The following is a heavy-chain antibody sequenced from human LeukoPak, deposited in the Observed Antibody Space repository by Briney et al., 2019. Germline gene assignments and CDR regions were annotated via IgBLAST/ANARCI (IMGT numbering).Heavy chain of an antibody. J-gene: IGHJ4*02. V-gene: IGHV3-23*01. CDR2: ISGSGGST. D-gene: IGHD5-12*01. Sequence: QPGGSLRLSCAASGFTFSSYAMSWVRQAPGKGLEWGSAISGSGGSTYYADSVKGRFTISRDNSKNTLYLQMNSLRAEDTAVYYCAKDLVGYSGYDSFDYWGQGTLVTVSS. CDR1: GFTFSSYA. CDR3: AKDLVGYSGYDSFDY.